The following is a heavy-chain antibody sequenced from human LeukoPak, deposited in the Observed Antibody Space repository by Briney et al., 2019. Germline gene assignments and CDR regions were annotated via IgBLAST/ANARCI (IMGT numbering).Heavy chain of an antibody. J-gene: IGHJ5*02. D-gene: IGHD3-22*01. V-gene: IGHV4-4*09. CDR3: ARHPYTSKHYCDSSGYYYGVWFDP. CDR2: IYTSGST. Sequence: PSETLSLTCTVSGGSISSYYWSWVRQPPGKGLEWIGYIYTSGSTNYNPSLKSRVTISVDTSKNQFSLKLSSVTAADTAVYYCARHPYTSKHYCDSSGYYYGVWFDPWGQGTLVTVSS. CDR1: GGSISSYY.